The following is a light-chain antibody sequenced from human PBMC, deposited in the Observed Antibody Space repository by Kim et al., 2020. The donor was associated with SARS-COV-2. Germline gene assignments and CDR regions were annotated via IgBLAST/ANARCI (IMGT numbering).Light chain of an antibody. CDR1: SSDVGGYIH. CDR3: ASFTSSTTWV. CDR2: DVN. Sequence: QSALTQPASVSGSPGQSSTISCTGTSSDVGGYIHVSWYQQHPGKAPKLIIYDVNKWPSGASDRFSGSKSANTASLTISGLQAEDEAEYYCASFTSSTTWVFGGGTKLTVL. J-gene: IGLJ3*02. V-gene: IGLV2-14*01.